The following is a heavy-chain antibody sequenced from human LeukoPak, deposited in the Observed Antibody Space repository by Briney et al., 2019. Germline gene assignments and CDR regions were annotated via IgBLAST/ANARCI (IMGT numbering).Heavy chain of an antibody. V-gene: IGHV3-23*01. CDR3: ARRRGYSYGPRGY. CDR2: ISGSGGST. J-gene: IGHJ4*02. CDR1: GFTFSSYA. D-gene: IGHD5-18*01. Sequence: GGSLRLSCAASGFTFSSYAMSWVRQAPGKGLEWVSAISGSGGSTYYADSVKGRFTISRDNSKNTLYLQMNSLRAEDTAVYYCARRRGYSYGPRGYWGQGTLVTVSS.